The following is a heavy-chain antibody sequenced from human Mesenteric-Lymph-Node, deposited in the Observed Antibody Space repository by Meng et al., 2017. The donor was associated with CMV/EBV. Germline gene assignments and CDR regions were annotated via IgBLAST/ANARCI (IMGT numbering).Heavy chain of an antibody. J-gene: IGHJ5*02. CDR2: IQPDGGAQ. D-gene: IGHD3-3*01. V-gene: IGHV3-7*01. CDR3: ARVYDFWSGKYSGWFDP. Sequence: GGSLRLSCAASGIPFSSSWMSWVRQAPGKGLEWLATIQPDGGAQYYLDSVKGRFTISRDNAKNSLYLQMNSLRAEDTAVYYCARVYDFWSGKYSGWFDPWGQGTLVTVSS. CDR1: GIPFSSSW.